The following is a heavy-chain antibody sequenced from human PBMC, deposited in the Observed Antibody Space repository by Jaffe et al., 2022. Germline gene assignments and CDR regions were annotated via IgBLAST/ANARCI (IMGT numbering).Heavy chain of an antibody. CDR1: GYIFTNYW. J-gene: IGHJ4*02. CDR2: INPANSET. V-gene: IGHV5-51*01. Sequence: EVQLVQSGAEVKKPGESLKISCKGSGYIFTNYWIGWVRQMPGKGLEWMGFINPANSETRYRPSFQGQVSISADKSISTAYLQWSSLKASDTAMYYCVRQSASAWGFWGQGTLVTVSS. CDR3: VRQSASAWGF. D-gene: IGHD3-16*01.